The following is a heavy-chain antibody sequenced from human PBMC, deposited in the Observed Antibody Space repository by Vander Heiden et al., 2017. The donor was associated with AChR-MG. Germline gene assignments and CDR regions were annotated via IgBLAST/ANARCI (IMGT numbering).Heavy chain of an antibody. CDR2: IKQDGSEK. CDR1: TFTFTNYW. CDR3: ANLRGVRLIGKEYFDN. Sequence: EVQLVESGGGLVQPGGSLRLSCAASTFTFTNYWLSWVRQAPGKGLEWVANIKQDGSEKYYVDSVKGRFTISRDNAKNSLYLQMNSLRAEDTAVYYCANLRGVRLIGKEYFDNWGQGTLVTVSS. D-gene: IGHD3-10*01. V-gene: IGHV3-7*03. J-gene: IGHJ4*02.